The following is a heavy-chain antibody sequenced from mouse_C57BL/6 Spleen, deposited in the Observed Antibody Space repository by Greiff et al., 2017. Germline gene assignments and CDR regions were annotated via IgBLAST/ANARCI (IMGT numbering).Heavy chain of an antibody. D-gene: IGHD1-1*01. CDR1: GYTFTSYW. J-gene: IGHJ1*03. Sequence: VQLHQPGAELVRPGTSVKLSCKASGYTFTSYWMHWVRQRPGQGLEWIGVIGPSDSYTNYNQKFKGKATLTVDTSSSTAYMQLSSLTSEDSAGYYCARSTTVGAPWYFDGWGTGTTVTVSS. CDR3: ARSTTVGAPWYFDG. V-gene: IGHV1-59*01. CDR2: IGPSDSYT.